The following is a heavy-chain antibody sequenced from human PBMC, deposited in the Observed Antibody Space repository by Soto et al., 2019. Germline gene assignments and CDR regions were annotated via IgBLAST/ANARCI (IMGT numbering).Heavy chain of an antibody. CDR1: GYTFTTYG. J-gene: IGHJ4*02. CDR2: ISTYNGNT. V-gene: IGHV1-18*01. CDR3: ARGPTDYYDNSGNYFLDY. Sequence: QVQLVQSGAEVKKPGASVKVSCKASGYTFTTYGMSWVRQAPGQGLDWMGWISTYNGNTKYAERHQSRGNMTTDTTTSTAYMELRSLRSDDTAVYYCARGPTDYYDNSGNYFLDYWGQGTLVNVSS. D-gene: IGHD3-22*01.